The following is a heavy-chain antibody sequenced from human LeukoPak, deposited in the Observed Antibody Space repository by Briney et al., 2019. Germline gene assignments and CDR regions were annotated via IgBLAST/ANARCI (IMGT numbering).Heavy chain of an antibody. CDR1: GGSISSSSYY. J-gene: IGHJ4*02. D-gene: IGHD5-18*01. Sequence: SETLSLTCTVSGGSISSSSYYWGWIRQPPGKGLEYIGSIYYSGSTYYNPSLKSRVTISVDTSNNQFSLKLSSVTAADTAVYYCARRTYSYGPFFDYWGQGTLVTVSS. CDR3: ARRTYSYGPFFDY. V-gene: IGHV4-39*01. CDR2: IYYSGST.